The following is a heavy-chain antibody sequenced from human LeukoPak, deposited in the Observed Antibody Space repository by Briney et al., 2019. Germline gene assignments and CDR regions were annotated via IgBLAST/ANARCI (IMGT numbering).Heavy chain of an antibody. CDR2: IYHSGST. CDR3: ARGTRGLEWLANDAFDI. V-gene: IGHV4-38-2*01. CDR1: GYSISSGYY. D-gene: IGHD3-3*01. J-gene: IGHJ3*02. Sequence: SETLSPTCAVSGYSISSGYYWGWIRQPPGKGLEWIGSIYHSGSTCYNPSLKSRVTISVDTSKNQFSLKLSSVTAADTAVYYCARGTRGLEWLANDAFDIWGQGTMVTVSS.